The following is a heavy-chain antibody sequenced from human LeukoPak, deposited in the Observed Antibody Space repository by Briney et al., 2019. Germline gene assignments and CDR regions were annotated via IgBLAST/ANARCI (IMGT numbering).Heavy chain of an antibody. CDR2: LSGGGDSR. D-gene: IGHD3-10*01. V-gene: IGHV3-23*01. Sequence: GGSLRLSCAASGFAFSNYAMSWVRQAPGKGLEWVSSLSGGGDSRYYADSVMGRFTISRDNSKNTLYLQMNSLRAEDTAVYYCAKAVRSMVTGGGYFDSSGRGTLVTVSS. J-gene: IGHJ4*02. CDR1: GFAFSNYA. CDR3: AKAVRSMVTGGGYFDS.